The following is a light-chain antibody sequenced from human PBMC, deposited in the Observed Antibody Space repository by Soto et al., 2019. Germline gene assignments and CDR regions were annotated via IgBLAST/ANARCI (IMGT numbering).Light chain of an antibody. J-gene: IGKJ4*01. CDR1: QSVLYSSNNKNY. CDR2: WAS. CDR3: QQFYRIPLT. V-gene: IGKV4-1*01. Sequence: DIVMTQSPDSLAVSLGERATINCKSSQSVLYSSNNKNYLAWYQQKPGQSPKLLIYWASTRESGVPDRFSGSGSGTDFTLTITSLQAEDVAVYYCQQFYRIPLTFGGGTKVEIK.